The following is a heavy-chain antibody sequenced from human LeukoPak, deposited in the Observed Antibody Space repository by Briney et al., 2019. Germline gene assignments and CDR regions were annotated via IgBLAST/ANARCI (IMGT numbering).Heavy chain of an antibody. J-gene: IGHJ6*02. V-gene: IGHV3-53*04. D-gene: IGHD6-6*01. CDR1: GLTIRDNY. Sequence: PGGSLRLSCAASGLTIRDNYMSWVRQAPGKGLEWVSVIYSGGRTYYADSVKGRFTISRHNSKNTLYLQMNSLRAEDTAVYYCARDGSIAARRTALGDYYYGMDVWGQGTTVTVSS. CDR3: ARDGSIAARRTALGDYYYGMDV. CDR2: IYSGGRT.